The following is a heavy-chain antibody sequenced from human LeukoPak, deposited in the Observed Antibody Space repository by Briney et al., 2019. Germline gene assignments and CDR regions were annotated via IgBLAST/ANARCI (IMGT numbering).Heavy chain of an antibody. V-gene: IGHV1-69*04. CDR3: ASGTYYDFWSGYRLDY. J-gene: IGHJ4*02. CDR1: GGTFRNYG. Sequence: SVKVSCKTSGGTFRNYGFTWVRQAPGQGLEWMGRIIPILGIANYAQKFQGRVTITADKSTSTAYMELSSLRSEDTAVYYCASGTYYDFWSGYRLDYWGQGTLVTVSS. CDR2: IIPILGIA. D-gene: IGHD3-3*01.